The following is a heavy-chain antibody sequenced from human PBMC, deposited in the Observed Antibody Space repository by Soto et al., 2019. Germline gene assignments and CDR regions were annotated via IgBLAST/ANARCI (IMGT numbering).Heavy chain of an antibody. Sequence: SETLSLTCTVSGGSISSSSYYWGWIRQPPGKGLEWIGSIYYSGSTYYNPSLKSRVTISVDTSKNQFSLKLSSVTAADTAVYYCARANYYGSGSYDYWGQGTLVTVSS. CDR3: ARANYYGSGSYDY. V-gene: IGHV4-39*01. D-gene: IGHD3-10*01. CDR1: GGSISSSSYY. J-gene: IGHJ4*02. CDR2: IYYSGST.